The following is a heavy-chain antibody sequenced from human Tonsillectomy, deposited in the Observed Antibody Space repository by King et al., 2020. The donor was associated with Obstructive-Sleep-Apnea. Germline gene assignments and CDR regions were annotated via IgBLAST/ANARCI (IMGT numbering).Heavy chain of an antibody. CDR3: AGSPGSGSYFGAFDI. D-gene: IGHD3-10*01. CDR2: IYHSGST. V-gene: IGHV4-38-2*02. Sequence: QLQESGPGLVKPSETLSLTCTVSGYSISSGYYWGWIRQPPGKGLEWIGSIYHSGSTYYNPSLKSRVTISVGTSKIQFSLKLSSVTAADTAVYYCAGSPGSGSYFGAFDIWGQGTMVTVSS. CDR1: GYSISSGYY. J-gene: IGHJ3*02.